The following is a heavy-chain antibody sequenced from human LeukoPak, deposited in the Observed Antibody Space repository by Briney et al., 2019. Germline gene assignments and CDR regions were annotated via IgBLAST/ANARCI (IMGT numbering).Heavy chain of an antibody. CDR3: ARGSHYDILTGYFRNAFDI. CDR2: IYYSGST. Sequence: SETLSLTCTVSGGSVSSGSYYWSWIRQPPGKGLEWIGYIYYSGSTNYNPSLKSRVTISVDTSKNQFSLKLSSVTAADTAVYYCARGSHYDILTGYFRNAFDIWGQGTMVTVSS. D-gene: IGHD3-9*01. J-gene: IGHJ3*02. V-gene: IGHV4-61*01. CDR1: GGSVSSGSYY.